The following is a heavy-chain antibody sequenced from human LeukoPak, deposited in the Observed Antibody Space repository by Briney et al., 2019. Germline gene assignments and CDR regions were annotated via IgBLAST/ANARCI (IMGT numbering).Heavy chain of an antibody. CDR2: MNPNSGNT. J-gene: IGHJ4*02. Sequence: APVKVSCKASAYTFTSYDITWVRQAAGQGLEGMGWMNPNSGNTGYAQKFQGRVTITRNTPISTAYMELSSLRSEDTAVCHCPRVRCTNGVCYRGFIDYWGQGTLVTVSS. CDR1: AYTFTSYD. CDR3: PRVRCTNGVCYRGFIDY. D-gene: IGHD2-8*01. V-gene: IGHV1-8*03.